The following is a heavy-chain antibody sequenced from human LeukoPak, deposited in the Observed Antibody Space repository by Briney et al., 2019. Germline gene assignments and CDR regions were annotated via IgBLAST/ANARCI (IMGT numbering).Heavy chain of an antibody. Sequence: SVKVSCKASGGTFSSYAISWVRQAPGQGLEWMGGIIPIFGTANYAQKFQGRVTITTDESTSTAYMELSSLRSEDTAVSYCARDHCSSTSCLLSLDPWGQGTLVTVSS. CDR3: ARDHCSSTSCLLSLDP. D-gene: IGHD2-2*01. CDR1: GGTFSSYA. J-gene: IGHJ5*02. CDR2: IIPIFGTA. V-gene: IGHV1-69*05.